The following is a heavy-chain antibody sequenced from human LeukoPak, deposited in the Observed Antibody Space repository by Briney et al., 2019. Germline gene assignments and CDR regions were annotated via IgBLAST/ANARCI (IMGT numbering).Heavy chain of an antibody. CDR2: ISSSSSYI. D-gene: IGHD4-17*01. V-gene: IGHV3-21*01. CDR1: GFTFSSYS. Sequence: EGSLRLSCAASGFTFSSYSMNWVRQAPGKGLEWVSSISSSSSYIYYADSVKGRFTISRDNAKNSLYLQMNSLRAEDTAVYYCARDNYGALTTDYWGQGTLVTVSS. CDR3: ARDNYGALTTDY. J-gene: IGHJ4*02.